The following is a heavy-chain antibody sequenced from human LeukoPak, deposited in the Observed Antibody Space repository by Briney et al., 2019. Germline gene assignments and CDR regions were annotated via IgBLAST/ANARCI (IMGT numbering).Heavy chain of an antibody. CDR3: ARQVNYYDSSGYWYFDY. Sequence: SETLSLTCAVSGYSISSGYYWGWIRQPPGKGLEWIGSIYYSGSTYYNPSLKSRVTISVDTSKNQFSLKLSSVTAADTAVYYCARQVNYYDSSGYWYFDYWGQGTLVTVSS. D-gene: IGHD3-22*01. J-gene: IGHJ4*02. V-gene: IGHV4-38-2*01. CDR1: GYSISSGYY. CDR2: IYYSGST.